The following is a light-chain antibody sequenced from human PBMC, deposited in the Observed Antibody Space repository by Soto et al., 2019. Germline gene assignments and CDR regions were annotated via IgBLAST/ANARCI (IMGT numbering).Light chain of an antibody. V-gene: IGLV2-11*01. J-gene: IGLJ1*01. CDR1: SCDVGGYDF. CDR2: AVT. Sequence: ALTQPRSVYGSPRQSVTFSCTGSSCDVGGYDFVSWYQQHSGQGPKLLIYAVTKRPSGVPDRISVSKSGNTASLTISGLQAEDEADYYCCSYAGSYTCAFGAGTKVTV. CDR3: CSYAGSYTCA.